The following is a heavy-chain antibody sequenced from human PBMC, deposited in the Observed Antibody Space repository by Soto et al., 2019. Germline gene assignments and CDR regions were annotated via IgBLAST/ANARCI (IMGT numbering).Heavy chain of an antibody. Sequence: QVQLVQSGCEVGEPGSSVKLLRKDSGDLYHNCAFNCARRARGRRLEWMGRISPLFSTTNYAQKLQGRVTIGADELTTIVYLEVSNLESEDTAMYYCAASSSVAAAGYFKFWGQGTLVTVSP. V-gene: IGHV1-69*01. D-gene: IGHD6-13*01. CDR2: ISPLFSTT. CDR3: AASSSVAAAGYFKF. J-gene: IGHJ4*02. CDR1: GDLYHNCA.